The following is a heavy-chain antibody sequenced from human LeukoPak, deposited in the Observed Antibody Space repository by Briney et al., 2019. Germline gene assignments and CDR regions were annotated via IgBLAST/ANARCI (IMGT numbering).Heavy chain of an antibody. Sequence: ASVKVSCKASGYTFTSYGISWVRQAPGQGLEWMGWISAYNGSTNYAQKLQGRVTMTTDTSTSTAYMELRSLRSDDTAVYYCARSGYYDFWSGYSVWYFDYWGQGTLVTVSS. CDR3: ARSGYYDFWSGYSVWYFDY. V-gene: IGHV1-18*01. CDR2: ISAYNGST. J-gene: IGHJ4*02. CDR1: GYTFTSYG. D-gene: IGHD3-3*01.